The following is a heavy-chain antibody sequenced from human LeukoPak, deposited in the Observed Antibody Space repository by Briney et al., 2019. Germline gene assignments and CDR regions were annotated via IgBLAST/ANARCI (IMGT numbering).Heavy chain of an antibody. D-gene: IGHD6-13*01. V-gene: IGHV4-39*01. CDR1: GGSISSYY. CDR2: IYYSGST. CDR3: ARHYSSSWYTSDSFDY. J-gene: IGHJ4*02. Sequence: SETLSLTCTVSGGSISSYYWSWIRQPPGKGLEWIGSIYYSGSTYYNPSLKSRVTISVDTSKNQFSLKLSSVTAADTAVYYCARHYSSSWYTSDSFDYWGQGTLATVSS.